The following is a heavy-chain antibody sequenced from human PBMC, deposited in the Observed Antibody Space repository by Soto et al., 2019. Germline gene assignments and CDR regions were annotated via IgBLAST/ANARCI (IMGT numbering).Heavy chain of an antibody. J-gene: IGHJ4*02. CDR1: GYTFTSYA. CDR3: ARIIVVVTALDY. Sequence: QVQLVQSGAEEKKPGASVKVSCKASGYTFTSYAMHWVRQAPGQRLEWMGWINAGNGNTKYSQKFQGRVTITRDTPAGTAYMELSSLRSEDTSVYYCARIIVVVTALDYWGQGTLVTVSS. D-gene: IGHD2-21*02. CDR2: INAGNGNT. V-gene: IGHV1-3*05.